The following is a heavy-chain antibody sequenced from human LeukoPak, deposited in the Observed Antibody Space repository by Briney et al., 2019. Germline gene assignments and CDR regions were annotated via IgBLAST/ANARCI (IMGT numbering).Heavy chain of an antibody. D-gene: IGHD2-15*01. CDR2: ISSSSTI. J-gene: IGHJ1*01. CDR1: GFTFSSYS. V-gene: IGHV3-48*01. Sequence: GGSLRLSCAASGFTFSSYSMNWVRRAPGKGLEWVSYISSSSTIYYADSVKGRFTISRDNAKNSLYLQMNSLRAEDTAVYYCARGGGTWAAEYFQHWGQGTLVTVSS. CDR3: ARGGGTWAAEYFQH.